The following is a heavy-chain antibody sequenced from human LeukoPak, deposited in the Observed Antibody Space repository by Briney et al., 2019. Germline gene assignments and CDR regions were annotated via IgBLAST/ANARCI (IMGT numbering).Heavy chain of an antibody. CDR3: ARDNSVGDYAWWFDP. V-gene: IGHV1-69*06. Sequence: SVKVSCKASGGTFSSYAISWVRRAPGQGLEWMGGIIPIFGTANYAQKFQGRVTITADKSTSTAYMELSSLRSEDTAVYYCARDNSVGDYAWWFDPWGQGTLVTVSS. CDR1: GGTFSSYA. D-gene: IGHD1-26*01. CDR2: IIPIFGTA. J-gene: IGHJ5*02.